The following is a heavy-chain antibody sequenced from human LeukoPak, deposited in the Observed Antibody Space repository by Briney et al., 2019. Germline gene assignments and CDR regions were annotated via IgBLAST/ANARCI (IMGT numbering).Heavy chain of an antibody. V-gene: IGHV1-46*01. CDR1: GYTFTSYY. J-gene: IGHJ4*02. Sequence: ASVKVSCKASGYTFTSYYMHWVRQAPGQGLEWTGIINPSGGSTSYSQKFQGRVTMTRDTSTNTVYKELSRLRSEDTAVYHCARAVHSTVTHYIDYWGQGTLVTVSS. CDR2: INPSGGST. D-gene: IGHD4-11*01. CDR3: ARAVHSTVTHYIDY.